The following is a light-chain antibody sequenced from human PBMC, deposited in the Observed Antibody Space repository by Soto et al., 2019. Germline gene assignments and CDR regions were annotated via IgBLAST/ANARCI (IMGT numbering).Light chain of an antibody. CDR1: QSVSSN. Sequence: EIVMTQSPATLSVSPGERSTLSCRASQSVSSNLAWYQQKPGEATRLRISGGSTRATGIPGRFSGSGSGTEFTLTISSLQSEDFAVYYCQQYGSPLTFGGGTKVDIK. CDR2: GGS. J-gene: IGKJ4*01. CDR3: QQYGSPLT. V-gene: IGKV3-15*01.